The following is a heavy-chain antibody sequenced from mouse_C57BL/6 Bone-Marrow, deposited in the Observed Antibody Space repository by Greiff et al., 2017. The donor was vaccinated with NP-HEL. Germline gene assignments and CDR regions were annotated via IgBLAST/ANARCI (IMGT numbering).Heavy chain of an antibody. CDR2: ISDGGSYT. CDR3: AREGITTGFAY. D-gene: IGHD1-1*01. V-gene: IGHV5-4*01. J-gene: IGHJ3*01. Sequence: EVQRVESGGGLVKPGGSLKLSCAASGFTFSSYAMSWVRQTPEKRLEWVATISDGGSYTYYPDNVKGRFTISRDNAKNNLYLQMSHLKSEDTAMYYCAREGITTGFAYWGQGTLVTVSA. CDR1: GFTFSSYA.